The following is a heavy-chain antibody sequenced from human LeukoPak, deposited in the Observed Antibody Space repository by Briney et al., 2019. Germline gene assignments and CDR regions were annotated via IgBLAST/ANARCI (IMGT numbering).Heavy chain of an antibody. J-gene: IGHJ4*02. D-gene: IGHD3-22*01. Sequence: PGGSLRLSCAASGFTFSSLSMNWVRQAPGKGLEWVSYISTGSSTIYYADSVKGRFTISRDNAKNSLYLQMNSLRAEGAAVYYCSRSAYYDGSGNYYDYWGQGTLVTVSS. CDR1: GFTFSSLS. V-gene: IGHV3-48*01. CDR2: ISTGSSTI. CDR3: SRSAYYDGSGNYYDY.